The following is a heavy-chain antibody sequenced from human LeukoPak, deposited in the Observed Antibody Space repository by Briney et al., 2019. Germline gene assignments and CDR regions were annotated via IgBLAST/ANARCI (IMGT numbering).Heavy chain of an antibody. D-gene: IGHD3-22*01. Sequence: GASVKVSCKASGYTFTSYYLHWVRQAPRQGLEWMGIVNPSGGSTSYAQKSQGIVTMTRDVSTRTVYMELSSLRSEDTAVYYSARGNYYDSSGQTAFDIWGQGTMVTVSS. CDR3: ARGNYYDSSGQTAFDI. CDR2: VNPSGGST. CDR1: GYTFTSYY. J-gene: IGHJ3*02. V-gene: IGHV1-46*04.